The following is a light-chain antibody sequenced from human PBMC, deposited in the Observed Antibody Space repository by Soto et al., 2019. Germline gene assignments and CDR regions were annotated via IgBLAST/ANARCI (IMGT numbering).Light chain of an antibody. CDR3: QQYYSYPWT. Sequence: AIRMTQSPSSFSASTGDRVTITCRASQGISSYLAWYQQKPGKAPKLLIYAASTLQSGVPSRFSGSASGTDFTLTISCLQSEAFATYYCQQYYSYPWTFGQGTKVDIK. V-gene: IGKV1-8*01. CDR1: QGISSY. CDR2: AAS. J-gene: IGKJ1*01.